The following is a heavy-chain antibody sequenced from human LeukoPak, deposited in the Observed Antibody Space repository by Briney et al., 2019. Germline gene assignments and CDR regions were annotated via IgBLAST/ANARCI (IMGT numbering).Heavy chain of an antibody. V-gene: IGHV4-39*01. D-gene: IGHD2-2*01. Sequence: SETLSLTCTASGGSISRSTYYWGWIRQPPGKGLEWVGCIYYTGSTYYNPSLKSRLTISVDTSKNQFSLKLISATAADTAVYYCARQGGSSIVDVGSWGQGTLVTVSS. CDR2: IYYTGST. CDR1: GGSISRSTYY. CDR3: ARQGGSSIVDVGS. J-gene: IGHJ4*02.